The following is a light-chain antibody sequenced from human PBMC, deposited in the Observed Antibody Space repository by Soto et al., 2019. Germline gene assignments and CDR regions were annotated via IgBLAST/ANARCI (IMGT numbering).Light chain of an antibody. Sequence: EIVLTQSPATLSLSTGERATLSCRASQSVSSDLAWYQQKPAQAAWLLIYDASNRATGIPARFSGSGSGTDLTLTISRLDPEDFAVEYCQQRNNWTRTFGQGTKVEIK. CDR3: QQRNNWTRT. J-gene: IGKJ1*01. CDR1: QSVSSD. CDR2: DAS. V-gene: IGKV3-11*01.